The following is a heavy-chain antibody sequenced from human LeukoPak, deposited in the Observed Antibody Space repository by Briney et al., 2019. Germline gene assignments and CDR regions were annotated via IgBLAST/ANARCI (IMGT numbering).Heavy chain of an antibody. D-gene: IGHD3-10*01. Sequence: ASVKVSCKASGYTFTSYYMHWVRQAPGQGLEWMGIINPSGGSTSYAQKFQGRVTMTRDTSISTAYMELSSLRSEDTAVYYCARGDDSGVSLDAFDIWGQGTMVTVSS. V-gene: IGHV1-46*01. CDR1: GYTFTSYY. CDR2: INPSGGST. J-gene: IGHJ3*02. CDR3: ARGDDSGVSLDAFDI.